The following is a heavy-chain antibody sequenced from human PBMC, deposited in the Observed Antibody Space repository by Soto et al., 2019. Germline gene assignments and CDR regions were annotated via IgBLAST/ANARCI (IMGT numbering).Heavy chain of an antibody. J-gene: IGHJ4*02. D-gene: IGHD6-19*01. CDR2: ISYDGSNK. CDR3: ARAAYSSGWLDFDY. CDR1: GFTFSSYA. V-gene: IGHV3-30-3*01. Sequence: QVQLVESGGGVVQPRRSLRLSCAASGFTFSSYAMHWVRQAPGKGLEWVAVISYDGSNKYYADSVKGRFTISRDNSKNTLYLQMNSLRAEDTAVYYCARAAYSSGWLDFDYWGQGTLVTVSS.